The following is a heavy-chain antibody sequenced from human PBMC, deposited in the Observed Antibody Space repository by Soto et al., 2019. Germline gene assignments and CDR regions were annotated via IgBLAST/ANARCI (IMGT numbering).Heavy chain of an antibody. V-gene: IGHV1-8*01. Sequence: ASVKVSCKASGYTFTSYDINWVRQATGQGLEWMGWMSPNSGNTGYAQKFQGRVTMTRNTSISTAYMELSSLRSEDTAVYYCARGFRKYNWFDPWGQGTLVTVSS. CDR2: MSPNSGNT. CDR3: ARGFRKYNWFDP. J-gene: IGHJ5*02. CDR1: GYTFTSYD.